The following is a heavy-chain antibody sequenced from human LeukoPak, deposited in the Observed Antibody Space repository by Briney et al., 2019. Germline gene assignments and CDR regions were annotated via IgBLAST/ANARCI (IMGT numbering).Heavy chain of an antibody. J-gene: IGHJ5*02. CDR1: GYTFTGYY. CDR3: ARGGRFCSGGSCYDWFDA. V-gene: IGHV1-2*02. Sequence: ASVKVSCKASGYTFTGYYMHWVRQAPGQGLEWMGWINPNSGDTNYAQNLQGRVTMTTDTSTSTGYMELRSLRSDDTAVYYCARGGRFCSGGSCYDWFDAWGQGTLVTVSS. D-gene: IGHD2-15*01. CDR2: INPNSGDT.